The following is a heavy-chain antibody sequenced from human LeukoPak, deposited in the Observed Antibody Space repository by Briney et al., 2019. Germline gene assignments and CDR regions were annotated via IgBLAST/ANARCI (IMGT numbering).Heavy chain of an antibody. D-gene: IGHD1-1*01. CDR3: ARVAKERVGGVYYFDY. Sequence: SGGSLRLSCAASGFTFSDYDMHWVRQPTGKGLEWVAAIGTAGDTYYTGSVKGRFNISRENAKNSLYLQMNSLRAGDTAVYYCARVAKERVGGVYYFDYWGQGTLVTVSS. CDR2: IGTAGDT. J-gene: IGHJ4*02. CDR1: GFTFSDYD. V-gene: IGHV3-13*01.